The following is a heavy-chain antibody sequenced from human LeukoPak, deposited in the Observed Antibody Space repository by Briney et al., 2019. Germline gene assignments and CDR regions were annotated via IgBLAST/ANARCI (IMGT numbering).Heavy chain of an antibody. Sequence: SQTLSLTCAISGDSVSSNSAVWLWIRQSLSRGLEWLGGTYYRSKWHNDYAVSVKSRMTINPETSKNQFSLHLNSVTPEDTAVYYCARHLDGGPDYWGQGTLVTVSS. D-gene: IGHD3-16*01. V-gene: IGHV6-1*01. J-gene: IGHJ4*02. CDR2: TYYRSKWHN. CDR1: GDSVSSNSAV. CDR3: ARHLDGGPDY.